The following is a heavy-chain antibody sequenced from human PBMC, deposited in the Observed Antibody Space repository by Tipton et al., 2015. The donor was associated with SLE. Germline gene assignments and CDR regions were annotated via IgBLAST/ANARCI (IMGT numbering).Heavy chain of an antibody. J-gene: IGHJ4*02. CDR2: IIHSGVT. V-gene: IGHV4-34*12. CDR3: ARVAPAEVFDS. CDR1: GGSFNGYF. D-gene: IGHD2-2*01. Sequence: TLSLTCAVYGGSFNGYFWTWIRQPPGKGLEWIAEIIHSGVTNYNPSLRSRVTISVDMSKNQVSLRLSSVTAADTAVYYCARVAPAEVFDSWGQGTLVTVSS.